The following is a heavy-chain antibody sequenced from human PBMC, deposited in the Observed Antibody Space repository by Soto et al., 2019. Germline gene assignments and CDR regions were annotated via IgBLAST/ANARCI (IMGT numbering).Heavy chain of an antibody. J-gene: IGHJ4*02. CDR1: GGSISSNDYY. CDR2: IYYSGST. D-gene: IGHD5-18*01. CDR3: ARVDTAMVRPLDY. V-gene: IGHV4-30-4*01. Sequence: PAETLYLTCIVSGGSISSNDYYWSWIRQPPGKGLEWIGYIYYSGSTYYNPSLKSRVTISVDTSKNQFSLKLSSVTAADTAVYYCARVDTAMVRPLDYWGQGTLVTVSS.